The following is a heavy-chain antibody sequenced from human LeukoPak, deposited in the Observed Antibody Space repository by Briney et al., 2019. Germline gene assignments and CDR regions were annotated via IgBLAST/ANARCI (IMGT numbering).Heavy chain of an antibody. D-gene: IGHD3-3*01. V-gene: IGHV1-2*02. J-gene: IGHJ6*03. CDR3: ARDPAREVTIFGVVSAYYYYMDV. Sequence: ASVKVSFKASGYTFTCYYMHWVRQAPGQGLEWMGWINPNSGGTNYAQKFQGRVTMTRDTSISAAYMELSRLRSDDTAVYYCARDPAREVTIFGVVSAYYYYMDVWGKGTTVTVSS. CDR2: INPNSGGT. CDR1: GYTFTCYY.